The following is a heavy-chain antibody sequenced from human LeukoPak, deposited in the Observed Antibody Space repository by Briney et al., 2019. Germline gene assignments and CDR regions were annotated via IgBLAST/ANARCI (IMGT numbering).Heavy chain of an antibody. J-gene: IGHJ3*01. CDR2: IHSSGTT. CDR3: ARPAGDFYGYALHL. V-gene: IGHV4-4*09. CDR1: GGSINNYY. D-gene: IGHD4-17*01. Sequence: SETLSLTCTVSGGSINNYYWSWLRQPPGKGLEWIGFIHSSGTTDYSPSLRSRVTISLDTSKTQFSLELRSVTAADTAVYYCARPAGDFYGYALHLWGQGAMVTVSS.